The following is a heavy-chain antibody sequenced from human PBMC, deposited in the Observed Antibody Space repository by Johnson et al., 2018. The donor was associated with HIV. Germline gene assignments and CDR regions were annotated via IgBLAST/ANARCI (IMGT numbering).Heavy chain of an antibody. Sequence: QEKLVESGGGVVQPGTSLRLSCAASGFTFGIYGMHWVRQAPGKGLEWVALISYDGSNEYYGDSVKGRFSISRDNSKKKLYLQMNSLRPEDTAVYYCAKYRAEVVVVHDALDMWGQGTMVTVSS. CDR2: ISYDGSNE. D-gene: IGHD3-22*01. J-gene: IGHJ3*02. CDR3: AKYRAEVVVVHDALDM. V-gene: IGHV3-30*18. CDR1: GFTFGIYG.